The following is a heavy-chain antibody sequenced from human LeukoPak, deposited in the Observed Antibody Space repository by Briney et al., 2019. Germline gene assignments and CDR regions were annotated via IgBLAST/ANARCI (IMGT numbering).Heavy chain of an antibody. D-gene: IGHD2-8*01. CDR2: IPYDGTNK. CDR1: GFTFSTFG. V-gene: IGHV3-30*02. CDR3: AKDRCSNGVGCYYYYMDV. J-gene: IGHJ6*03. Sequence: GGSLRLSCAASGFTFSTFGMHWVRQAPGKGLEWVALIPYDGTNKYYADSVKGRFSISRDSSKNILYLQMNSLRAEDTAVYYCAKDRCSNGVGCYYYYMDVWGKGTTVTISS.